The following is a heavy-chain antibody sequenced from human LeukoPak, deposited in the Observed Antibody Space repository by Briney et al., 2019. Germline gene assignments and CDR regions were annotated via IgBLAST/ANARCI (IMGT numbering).Heavy chain of an antibody. CDR3: ARGKTSPGS. D-gene: IGHD1-7*01. Sequence: GRALRLSCAASGFTFSSYGMHWFRQAPGKGLEGVAVIWYDGNNKYYAESGEGRFTISRDNSKNPLDLEMNRLRGEDKAVYFWARGKTSPGSWDQGTLVTVSS. V-gene: IGHV3-33*01. CDR1: GFTFSSYG. CDR2: IWYDGNNK. J-gene: IGHJ4*02.